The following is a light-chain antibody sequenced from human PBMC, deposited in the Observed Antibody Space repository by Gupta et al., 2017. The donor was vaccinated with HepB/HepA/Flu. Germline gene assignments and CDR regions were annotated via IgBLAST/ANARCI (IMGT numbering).Light chain of an antibody. V-gene: IGLV1-47*01. CDR1: SSNIGSNY. J-gene: IGLJ2*01. CDR3: AAWDDSLSGVV. Sequence: QSVLTQPPSASGTPGQRVTISCSGSSSNIGSNYVYWYQQLPGTAPKLLIYRNNQRPSGVPDRFSGSKSGTSASLAIXGXRSEDEXDYYCAAWDDSLSGVVFGRGTKLTVL. CDR2: RNN.